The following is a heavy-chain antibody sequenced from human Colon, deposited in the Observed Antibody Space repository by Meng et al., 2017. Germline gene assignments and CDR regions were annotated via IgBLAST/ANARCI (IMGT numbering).Heavy chain of an antibody. CDR2: LSYDGSEK. CDR3: VKGEVAILPASFDS. CDR1: GFTFTRFA. Sequence: QEQLVESGGGAVQPGESLALSRVASGFTFTRFALHWVRQAPGKGLEWVAGLSYDGSEKKYAESVKGRFVISRDNSGKTLSLQMTNLGHGDTGLYYCVKGEVAILPASFDSWGHGTLVTVSS. V-gene: IGHV3-30*18. J-gene: IGHJ4*01. D-gene: IGHD1-26*01.